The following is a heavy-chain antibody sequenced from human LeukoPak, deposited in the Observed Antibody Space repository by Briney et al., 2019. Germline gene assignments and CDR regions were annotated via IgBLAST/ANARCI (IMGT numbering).Heavy chain of an antibody. CDR3: ARLMCFYCSGGSCYYAFDI. CDR1: GGFISSYN. Sequence: SEPQTLTCSASGGFISSYNWSWIRQPPEKGLEPIGYIYYGGHTNYSPSFKSRVTISVDTSKSQFSLKLSSVTAADTAVYYCARLMCFYCSGGSCYYAFDIWGQGTMVTVSS. D-gene: IGHD2-15*01. CDR2: IYYGGHT. V-gene: IGHV4-59*08. J-gene: IGHJ3*02.